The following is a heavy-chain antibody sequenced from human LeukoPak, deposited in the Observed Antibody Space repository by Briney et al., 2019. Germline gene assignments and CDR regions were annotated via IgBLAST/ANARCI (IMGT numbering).Heavy chain of an antibody. V-gene: IGHV1-18*01. CDR2: ISTYNGNT. CDR3: ARALSSSWSRNWFDP. CDR1: GYTFTSFG. J-gene: IGHJ5*02. D-gene: IGHD6-13*01. Sequence: ASVKVSCKASGYTFTSFGISWVRQAPGQGLEWMGWISTYNGNTNYAQKLQGRVTMTTDTSTSTAYMELSSLRSEDTAVYYCARALSSSWSRNWFDPWGQGTLVTVSS.